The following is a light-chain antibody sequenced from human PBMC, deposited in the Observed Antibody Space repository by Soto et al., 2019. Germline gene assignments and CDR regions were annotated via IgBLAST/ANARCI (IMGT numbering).Light chain of an antibody. CDR1: ASDIGAYNF. CDR3: SSFAASDQVI. Sequence: QSVLTQPPSASGSPGQSATISCTGAASDIGAYNFVSWYQQYPGKAPKLMIYEVYKRPSGVPDRFSGSKSGNTASLTVSGLERGDEADYYCSSFAASDQVIFGGGTHLTVL. CDR2: EVY. J-gene: IGLJ2*01. V-gene: IGLV2-8*01.